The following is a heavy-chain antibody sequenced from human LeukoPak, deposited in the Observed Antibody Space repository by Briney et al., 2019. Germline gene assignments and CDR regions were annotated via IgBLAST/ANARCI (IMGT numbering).Heavy chain of an antibody. V-gene: IGHV3-72*01. J-gene: IGHJ5*02. CDR2: TRNKANSYTT. D-gene: IGHD3-22*01. Sequence: GGSLRLSCAASGFTFSSYSMNWVRQAPGKGLEWVGRTRNKANSYTTEYAASVKGRFTISRDDSKNSLYLQMSSLKTEDTAVYYCARYDSSGYFNWFDPWGQGTLVTVSS. CDR1: GFTFSSYS. CDR3: ARYDSSGYFNWFDP.